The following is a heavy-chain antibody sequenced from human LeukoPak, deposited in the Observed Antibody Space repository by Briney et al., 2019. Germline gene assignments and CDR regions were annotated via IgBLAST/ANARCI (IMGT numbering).Heavy chain of an antibody. D-gene: IGHD5-18*01. CDR3: ARDTAMANYFDY. CDR1: GCTFSSYW. V-gene: IGHV3-74*01. J-gene: IGHJ4*02. CDR2: INSDGSST. Sequence: GGSLRLSCAASGCTFSSYWMHWVRQAPGKGLVWVSRINSDGSSTSYADSVKGRFTISRDNAKNTLYLQVNSLRAEDTAVYYCARDTAMANYFDYWGQGTLVTVSS.